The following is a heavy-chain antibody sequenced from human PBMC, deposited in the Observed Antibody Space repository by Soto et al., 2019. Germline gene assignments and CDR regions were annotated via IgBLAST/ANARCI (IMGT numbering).Heavy chain of an antibody. CDR1: GFTFSSYD. Sequence: PRGSLRLSCAASGFTFSSYDMHWVRQATGKGLEWVSAIGTAGDTYYPGSVKGRFTISRENAKNSLYLQMNSLRAGDTAVYYCARGAWALGMDVWGQGTTVTVSS. J-gene: IGHJ6*02. V-gene: IGHV3-13*04. CDR3: ARGAWALGMDV. CDR2: IGTAGDT. D-gene: IGHD7-27*01.